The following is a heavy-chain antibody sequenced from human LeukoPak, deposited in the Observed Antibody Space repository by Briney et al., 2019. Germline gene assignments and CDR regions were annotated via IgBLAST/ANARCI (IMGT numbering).Heavy chain of an antibody. CDR3: ARQIALNWFDP. CDR2: ISSSSSCI. J-gene: IGHJ5*02. CDR1: GFTFSSYS. V-gene: IGHV3-21*01. Sequence: GGSLRLSCAASGFTFSSYSMNWVRQASGKGLEWVSSISSSSSCIYYADSVKGRFTISRDNAKNSLYLQMNSLRAEDTAVYYCARQIALNWFDPWGQGTLVTVSS.